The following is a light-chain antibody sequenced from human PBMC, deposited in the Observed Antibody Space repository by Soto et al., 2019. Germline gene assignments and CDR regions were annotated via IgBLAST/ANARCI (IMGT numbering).Light chain of an antibody. CDR1: SSDVGYYNY. CDR2: DVN. Sequence: QSVLTQPASVSGSPGQSIAISCTGTSSDVGYYNYVSWYQQHPGKAPNVMIYDVNNRPSGVPDRFSGSKSGNTASLTIPGLQAEDEADYYCSSYTSSSTYVFGTGTKVTVL. J-gene: IGLJ1*01. V-gene: IGLV2-14*01. CDR3: SSYTSSSTYV.